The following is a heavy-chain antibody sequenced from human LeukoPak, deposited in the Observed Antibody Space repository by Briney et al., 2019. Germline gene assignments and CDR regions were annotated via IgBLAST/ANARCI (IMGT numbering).Heavy chain of an antibody. Sequence: SETLSLTCADYGGSFSGYYWSWIRQPPGKGLEWIGEINHSGSTNYNPSLKSRVTISVDTSKNQFSLKLSSVTAADTAVYYCARVGAAAGTSDYWGQGTLVTVSS. J-gene: IGHJ4*02. CDR1: GGSFSGYY. CDR2: INHSGST. D-gene: IGHD6-13*01. V-gene: IGHV4-34*01. CDR3: ARVGAAAGTSDY.